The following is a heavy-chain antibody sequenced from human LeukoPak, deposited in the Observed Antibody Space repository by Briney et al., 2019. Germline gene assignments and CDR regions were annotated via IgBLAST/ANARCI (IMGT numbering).Heavy chain of an antibody. J-gene: IGHJ4*02. Sequence: SETLSLTCTVSGGSISSGDYSWSWIRQPPGKGLEWIGYIYYSGSTYYNPSLKSRVTISVDTSKNQFSLKLSSATAADTAVYYCASKSLYGDYALDYWGQGTLVTVSS. CDR1: GGSISSGDYS. CDR2: IYYSGST. CDR3: ASKSLYGDYALDY. V-gene: IGHV4-30-4*01. D-gene: IGHD4-17*01.